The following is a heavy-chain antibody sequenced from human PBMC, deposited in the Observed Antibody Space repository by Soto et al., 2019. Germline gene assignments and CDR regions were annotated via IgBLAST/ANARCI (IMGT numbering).Heavy chain of an antibody. Sequence: ASVKVSCKASGYTFSNYDINWVRQAPGQGLEWMGWLNPKNNNTGYARNFQGRITVTMDTSTTTAHMELSSLTSDDTAVYYCARGCYDVLTGDYHYGMDVWGQGTTVTVSS. CDR3: ARGCYDVLTGDYHYGMDV. CDR1: GYTFSNYD. J-gene: IGHJ6*02. V-gene: IGHV1-8*01. D-gene: IGHD3-9*01. CDR2: LNPKNNNT.